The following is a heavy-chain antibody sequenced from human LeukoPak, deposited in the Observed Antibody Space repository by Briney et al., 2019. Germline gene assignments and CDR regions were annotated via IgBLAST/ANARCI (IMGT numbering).Heavy chain of an antibody. J-gene: IGHJ4*02. Sequence: ASVKVSCKASGGTFSSYAISWVRQAPGQGLEWMGWISAYNGNTNYAQKLQGRVTMTTDTSTSTAYMELRSLRSDDTAVYYCARDFLYYYGSGSLDYWGQGTLVTVSS. V-gene: IGHV1-18*01. CDR1: GGTFSSYA. CDR3: ARDFLYYYGSGSLDY. D-gene: IGHD3-10*01. CDR2: ISAYNGNT.